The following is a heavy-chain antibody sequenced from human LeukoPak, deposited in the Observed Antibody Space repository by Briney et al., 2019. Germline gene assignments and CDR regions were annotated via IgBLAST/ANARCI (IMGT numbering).Heavy chain of an antibody. CDR3: AREYTAMAYDY. Sequence: GGSLRLSCVASGFAFSDDSMNWVRQPPGKGLEWVSSISSTSKYIYYADSVKGRFTISRDNAENSLFLQMNNLRVDDSAVYYCAREYTAMAYDYWGQGNLVTVSS. V-gene: IGHV3-21*01. CDR2: ISSTSKYI. J-gene: IGHJ4*02. CDR1: GFAFSDDS. D-gene: IGHD5-18*01.